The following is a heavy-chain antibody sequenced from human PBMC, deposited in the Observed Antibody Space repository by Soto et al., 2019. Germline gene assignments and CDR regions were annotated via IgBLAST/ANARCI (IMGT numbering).Heavy chain of an antibody. CDR2: VWYGGDQK. Sequence: VVSLILACSSSVFTFIKFSVEWVRQAPVNGLEWVAVVWYGGDQKYHADSVKGRFTISRDNSKSTLYLNMNSLRAEDTAVYYCARENRVINEDFDIWGQRTMVTVSS. CDR3: ARENRVINEDFDI. J-gene: IGHJ3*02. V-gene: IGHV3-33*07. CDR1: VFTFIKFS. D-gene: IGHD2-21*01.